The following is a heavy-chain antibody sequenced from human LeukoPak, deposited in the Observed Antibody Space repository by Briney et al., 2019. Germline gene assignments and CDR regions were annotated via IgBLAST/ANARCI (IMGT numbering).Heavy chain of an antibody. CDR2: IIPILGIA. V-gene: IGHV1-69*02. CDR3: ARLTPSTMVRGVIDFDY. CDR1: GGTFSSYI. J-gene: IGHJ4*02. D-gene: IGHD3-10*01. Sequence: SVKVSCKASGGTFSSYILNWVRQAPGQGLEWMGRIIPILGIANYAQKFQGRVTITADKSTSTAYMELSSLRSEDTAVYYCARLTPSTMVRGVIDFDYWGQGTLVTASS.